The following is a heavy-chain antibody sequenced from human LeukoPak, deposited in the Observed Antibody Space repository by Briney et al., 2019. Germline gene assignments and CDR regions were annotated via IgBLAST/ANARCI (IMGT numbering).Heavy chain of an antibody. V-gene: IGHV3-21*04. J-gene: IGHJ4*02. D-gene: IGHD5-18*01. CDR3: AKSVYSYGGRLANY. CDR1: GFTFSSYS. Sequence: GGSLRLSCAASGFTFSSYSMNWVRQAPGKGLEWVSSISSSSSYIYYADSVKGRFTISRDNSKNTLYLQMNSLRAEDTAVYYCAKSVYSYGGRLANYWGQGTLVTVSS. CDR2: ISSSSSYI.